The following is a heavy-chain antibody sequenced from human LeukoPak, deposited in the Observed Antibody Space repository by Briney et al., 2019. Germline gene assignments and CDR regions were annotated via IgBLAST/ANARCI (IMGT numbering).Heavy chain of an antibody. Sequence: SETLSLTCTVSGGSISSSSYYWGWIRQPPGKGLEWIGSIYYSGSTNYNPSLKSRVTISVDTSKNQFSLKLSSVTAADTAVYYCASTTLSNFWSGYYSYFDYWGQGTLVTVSS. CDR2: IYYSGST. CDR3: ASTTLSNFWSGYYSYFDY. D-gene: IGHD3-3*01. CDR1: GGSISSSSYY. J-gene: IGHJ4*02. V-gene: IGHV4-39*07.